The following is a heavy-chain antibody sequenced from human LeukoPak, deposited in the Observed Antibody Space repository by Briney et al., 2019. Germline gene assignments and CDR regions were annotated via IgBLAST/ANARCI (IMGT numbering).Heavy chain of an antibody. CDR1: GGSISSSSYY. CDR3: ARHRYSSSWPLDY. D-gene: IGHD6-13*01. J-gene: IGHJ4*02. CDR2: IYYSGST. V-gene: IGHV4-39*01. Sequence: SETLSLTCTVSGGSISSSSYYWGWIRQPPGKGLEWIGSIYYSGSTYYNPSLKSRVTISVDTSKNQFSLKLSSVTAADTAVYYCARHRYSSSWPLDYWGQGTLVTISS.